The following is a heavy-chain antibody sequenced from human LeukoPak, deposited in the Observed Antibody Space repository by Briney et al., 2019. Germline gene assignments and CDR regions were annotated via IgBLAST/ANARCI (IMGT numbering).Heavy chain of an antibody. V-gene: IGHV3-7*01. CDR2: IRQDGSEK. J-gene: IGHJ4*01. CDR1: GFTFSTYP. Sequence: GGSLRLSCAASGFTFSTYPMNWVRQAPGKGPEWVASIRQDGSEKTYVDSVKGRFTISRDNTKNSLSLQLNGLRAEDTAVYYCARDGAAAGLYFDLWGQGTLVTVSS. CDR3: ARDGAAAGLYFDL. D-gene: IGHD6-13*01.